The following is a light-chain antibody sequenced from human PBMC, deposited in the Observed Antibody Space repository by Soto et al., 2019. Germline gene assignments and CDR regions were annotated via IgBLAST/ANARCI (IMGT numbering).Light chain of an antibody. V-gene: IGKV4-1*01. Sequence: DIVMTQSPDSLAVSLGERATINCKSSQSVLYTSYNKNLLAWYQQKPGQRPKLLIYWASTRESGVPDRFSGSGSGTDFTLTISSLQAKDVAVYYCQKYSDSPPLFTFGRGTKVNI. CDR2: WAS. CDR1: QSVLYTSYNKNL. CDR3: QKYSDSPPLFT. J-gene: IGKJ3*01.